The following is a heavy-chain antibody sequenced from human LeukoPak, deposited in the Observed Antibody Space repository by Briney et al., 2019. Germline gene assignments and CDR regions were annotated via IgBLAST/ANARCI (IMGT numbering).Heavy chain of an antibody. V-gene: IGHV4-39*01. Sequence: SETLSLTCTVSGGSISSSSYYWGWIRQPPGKGLEWIGSIYYSGSTYYNPSLKSRVTISVDTSKNQFSLKLSSVTAADTAVYHCARRQNYYDSSGRSAFDIWGQGTMVTVSS. CDR1: GGSISSSSYY. CDR3: ARRQNYYDSSGRSAFDI. D-gene: IGHD3-22*01. J-gene: IGHJ3*02. CDR2: IYYSGST.